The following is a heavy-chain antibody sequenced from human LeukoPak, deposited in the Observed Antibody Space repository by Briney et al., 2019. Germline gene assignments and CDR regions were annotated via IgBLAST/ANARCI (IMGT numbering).Heavy chain of an antibody. CDR2: ISTYSGNT. Sequence: ASVKVSCKASGYTFSNYGLNWVRQAPGQGLEWMGWISTYSGNTKYARKFQGRVTMTEDTSTDTAYMELSSLRSEDTAVYYCATEAFIAGATTEVWFDPWGQGTLVTVSS. CDR1: GYTFSNYG. CDR3: ATEAFIAGATTEVWFDP. J-gene: IGHJ5*02. D-gene: IGHD1-26*01. V-gene: IGHV1-18*01.